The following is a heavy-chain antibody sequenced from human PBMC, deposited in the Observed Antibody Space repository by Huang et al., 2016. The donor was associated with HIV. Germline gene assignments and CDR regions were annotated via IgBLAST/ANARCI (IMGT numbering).Heavy chain of an antibody. V-gene: IGHV3-48*01. J-gene: IGHJ4*02. CDR2: ISSSGGNI. CDR3: VRDAGGKNF. Sequence: VQLVESGGGLVRPGGSLGLSCAASGFSFDSYRMTWVRQAPGKTLEWLAYISSSGGNIYYADSVKGRFTISRDNARNSLFLQLSSLRVEDTAVYHCVRDAGGKNFWGQGTLVSVSS. CDR1: GFSFDSYR. D-gene: IGHD1-26*01.